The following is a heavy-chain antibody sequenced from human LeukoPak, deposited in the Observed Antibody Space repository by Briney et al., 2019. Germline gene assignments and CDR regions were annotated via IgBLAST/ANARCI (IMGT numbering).Heavy chain of an antibody. Sequence: GRSLKLSCAASGFTFRTSAKHWVRQAPGKGLEWVAVISSDGSDTNYADSVKGRFTISRDNSKNTLYLEMNSLRSEDTAVYYCARDRCTSTTCYLFDYWGQGTLVIVSS. CDR1: GFTFRTSA. D-gene: IGHD2/OR15-2a*01. J-gene: IGHJ4*02. V-gene: IGHV3-30*04. CDR2: ISSDGSDT. CDR3: ARDRCTSTTCYLFDY.